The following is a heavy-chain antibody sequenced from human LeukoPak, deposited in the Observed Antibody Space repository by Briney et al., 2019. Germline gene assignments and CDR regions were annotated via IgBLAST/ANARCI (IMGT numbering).Heavy chain of an antibody. D-gene: IGHD3-22*01. V-gene: IGHV4-59*12. CDR3: AREIYYDSMGGIYSAFDI. CDR2: IYYSGST. CDR1: GGSISSYY. Sequence: SETLSLTCTVSGGSISSYYWSWIRQPPGKGLEWIGYIYYSGSTNYNPSLKSRVTISVDTSKNQFSLKLSSVTAADTAVYYCAREIYYDSMGGIYSAFDIWGQGTMVTVSS. J-gene: IGHJ3*02.